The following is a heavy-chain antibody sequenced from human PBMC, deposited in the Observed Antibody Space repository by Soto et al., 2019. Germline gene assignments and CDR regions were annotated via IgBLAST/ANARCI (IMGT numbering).Heavy chain of an antibody. D-gene: IGHD3-3*01. CDR1: GGSISSSSYY. CDR2: IYYSGST. CDR3: ARPSWSGPRAFDY. J-gene: IGHJ4*02. Sequence: PSETLSLTCTVSGGSISSSSYYWGWIRQPPGKGLEWIGSIYYSGSTYYNPSLKSRVTISVDTSKNQFSLKLSSVTAADTAVYYCARPSWSGPRAFDYWGQGTLVTVSS. V-gene: IGHV4-39*01.